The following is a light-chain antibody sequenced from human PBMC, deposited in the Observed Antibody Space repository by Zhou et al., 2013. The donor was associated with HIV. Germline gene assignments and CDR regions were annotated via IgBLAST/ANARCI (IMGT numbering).Light chain of an antibody. CDR1: QSLTSSN. CDR2: GAS. CDR3: QHYGVSPYT. V-gene: IGKV3-20*01. J-gene: IGKJ2*01. Sequence: EIVLTQSPGTLSLSPGESATLSCRASQSLTSSNLAWYQQKPGQAPRLLIYGASSRATGIPGRFSGSGSGTDFTLTIGRLEPEDFAVYYCQHYGVSPYTFGPGTKLEI.